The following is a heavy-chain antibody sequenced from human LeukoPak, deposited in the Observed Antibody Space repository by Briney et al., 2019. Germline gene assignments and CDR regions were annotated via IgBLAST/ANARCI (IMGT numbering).Heavy chain of an antibody. V-gene: IGHV3-53*04. CDR3: AGFGDYGPLDY. CDR2: IYSGGST. D-gene: IGHD4-17*01. Sequence: GGSLRLSCAASGFTVSSDYMSWVRQAPGKGLEWVSVIYSGGSTYYADSVKGRFTISRHNSKNTLYLQMNSLRAEDTAVYYCAGFGDYGPLDYWGQGTLVTVSS. J-gene: IGHJ4*02. CDR1: GFTVSSDY.